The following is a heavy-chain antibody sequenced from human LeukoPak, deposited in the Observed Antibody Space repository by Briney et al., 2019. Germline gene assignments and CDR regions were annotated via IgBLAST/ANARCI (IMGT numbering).Heavy chain of an antibody. J-gene: IGHJ5*02. Sequence: SETLSLTCTVSGASVSSSTSYWSWIRQPPGKGLEWIGYIHYSGSTNYNPSLESRVAISMDTSRNHFSLRLRSVTAADTAVYYCARAHDYDDYVSSWVDPWGPGTLVTVST. V-gene: IGHV4-61*03. CDR1: GASVSSSTSY. D-gene: IGHD4-17*01. CDR2: IHYSGST. CDR3: ARAHDYDDYVSSWVDP.